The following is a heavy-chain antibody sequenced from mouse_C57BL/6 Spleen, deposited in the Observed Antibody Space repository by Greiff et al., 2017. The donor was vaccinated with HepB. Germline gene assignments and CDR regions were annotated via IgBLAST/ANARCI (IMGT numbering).Heavy chain of an antibody. CDR2: IYPSDSET. D-gene: IGHD1-1*01. CDR1: GYTFTSYW. Sequence: LQQPGAELVRPGSSVKLSCKASGYTFTSYWMDWVKQRPGQGLEWIGNIYPSDSETHYNQKFKDKATLTVDKSSSTAYMQLSSLTSEDSAVYYCARPLGYGSSYAYFDYWGQGTTLTVSS. CDR3: ARPLGYGSSYAYFDY. V-gene: IGHV1-61*01. J-gene: IGHJ2*01.